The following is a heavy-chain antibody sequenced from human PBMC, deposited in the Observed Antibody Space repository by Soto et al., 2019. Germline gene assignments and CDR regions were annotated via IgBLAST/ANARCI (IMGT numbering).Heavy chain of an antibody. CDR2: ISYDGSNK. D-gene: IGHD5-12*01. J-gene: IGHJ3*02. Sequence: GGSLRLSCAASGFTFSSYAMHWVRQAPGKGLEWVAVISYDGSNKYYADSVKGRFTISRDNSKNTLYLQMNSLRAEDTAVYYCARGVTDIVATNAFDIWGQGTMVTVSS. V-gene: IGHV3-30-3*01. CDR1: GFTFSSYA. CDR3: ARGVTDIVATNAFDI.